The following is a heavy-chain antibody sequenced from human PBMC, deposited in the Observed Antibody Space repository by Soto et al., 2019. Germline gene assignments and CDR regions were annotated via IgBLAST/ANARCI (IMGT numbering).Heavy chain of an antibody. CDR1: GGSISSGGYY. D-gene: IGHD5-18*01. CDR2: IYYSGST. Sequence: TSETLSLTCTVSGGSISSGGYYWSWIRQHPGKGLEWIGYIYYSGSTYYNPSLKSRVAISVDTSKNQFSLKLSSVTAADTAVYYCAGGTWIQLWVAHDAFDIWGQGTMVTVSS. J-gene: IGHJ3*02. V-gene: IGHV4-31*03. CDR3: AGGTWIQLWVAHDAFDI.